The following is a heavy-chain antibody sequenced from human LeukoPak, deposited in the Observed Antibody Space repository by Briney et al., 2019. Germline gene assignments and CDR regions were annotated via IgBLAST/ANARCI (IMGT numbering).Heavy chain of an antibody. CDR3: AKGDSGSYYGGYYYYMDV. J-gene: IGHJ6*03. Sequence: GGSLRLSCAASGFTFSSYAMSWVRQAPGKGLEWVSAISGSGGSTYYADSVKGRFTVSRDNSKNTLYLQMNSLRAEDTALYYCAKGDSGSYYGGYYYYMDVWGKGTTVTVSS. CDR2: ISGSGGST. CDR1: GFTFSSYA. D-gene: IGHD1-26*01. V-gene: IGHV3-23*01.